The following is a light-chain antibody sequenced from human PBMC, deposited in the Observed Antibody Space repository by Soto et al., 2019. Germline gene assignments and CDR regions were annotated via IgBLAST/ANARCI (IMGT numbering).Light chain of an antibody. J-gene: IGLJ7*01. Sequence: QAVVTQEPSLTVSPGGTVTLTCGSSTGAVTSGHYPYWFQQKPGQAPRTLIYDTTNKHSWTPARFSGSLLGGKGALTLSGAQPEDEAEYYCLLLYGGPRVFGGGTQLTVL. V-gene: IGLV7-46*01. CDR2: DTT. CDR3: LLLYGGPRV. CDR1: TGAVTSGHY.